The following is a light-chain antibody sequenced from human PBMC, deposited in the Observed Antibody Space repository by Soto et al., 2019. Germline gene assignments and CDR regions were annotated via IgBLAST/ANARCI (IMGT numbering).Light chain of an antibody. CDR3: QQLNTFPLT. CDR2: GAS. Sequence: TQLTQSPPSLSASVGARVPITCRARQGIYNYLVWYQQKPGKAPKLLIYGASTLQSGVPSRFSGSGSGTDFTLTISSLQPEDFATYFCQQLNTFPLTFGGGTKVDIK. V-gene: IGKV1-9*01. J-gene: IGKJ4*01. CDR1: QGIYNY.